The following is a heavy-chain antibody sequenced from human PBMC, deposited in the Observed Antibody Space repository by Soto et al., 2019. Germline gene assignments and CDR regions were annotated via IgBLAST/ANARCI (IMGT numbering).Heavy chain of an antibody. Sequence: QVQLVQSGAEVKKPGASVKVSCKASGYTFTSYDINWVRQATGQGLEWMGWMNPNSGNTGYAQKFQGRVTMTRNTSISTAYMGLSSRRSEDTAVYYCARSGTYYDFWSGYYLADYWGQGTLVTVSS. CDR3: ARSGTYYDFWSGYYLADY. J-gene: IGHJ4*02. V-gene: IGHV1-8*01. CDR1: GYTFTSYD. CDR2: MNPNSGNT. D-gene: IGHD3-3*01.